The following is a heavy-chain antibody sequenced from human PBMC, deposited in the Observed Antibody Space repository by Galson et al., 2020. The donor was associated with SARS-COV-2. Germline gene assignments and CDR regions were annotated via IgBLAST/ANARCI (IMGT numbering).Heavy chain of an antibody. Sequence: TGGSLRLSCATSGFNFSNYAMRWARQAPGKGLEWVSANSGSGGSTYYTDSVKGRFTISSDNSKNTLYLQMNSLKVEDTAIYYCAKDRSDADDNYLFEYWGQGTLVTVSS. CDR1: GFNFSNYA. D-gene: IGHD1-1*01. J-gene: IGHJ4*02. CDR2: NSGSGGST. CDR3: AKDRSDADDNYLFEY. V-gene: IGHV3-23*01.